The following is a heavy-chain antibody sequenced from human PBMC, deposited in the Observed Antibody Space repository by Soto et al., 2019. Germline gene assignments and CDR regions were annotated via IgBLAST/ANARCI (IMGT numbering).Heavy chain of an antibody. CDR2: ITGSRRAI. D-gene: IGHD4-17*01. J-gene: IGHJ4*02. CDR1: GFTFSTYS. CDR3: ASDRDYAFDH. Sequence: DVQLVESGGGLVQPGGSLRLSCAASGFTFSTYSMDWVRRAPGKGPEWISYITGSRRAIHYAVSVQGRVTVSRDNGKNLLYMAMNSLREEDTSLYYCASDRDYAFDHWGQGIRVTVSP. V-gene: IGHV3-48*02.